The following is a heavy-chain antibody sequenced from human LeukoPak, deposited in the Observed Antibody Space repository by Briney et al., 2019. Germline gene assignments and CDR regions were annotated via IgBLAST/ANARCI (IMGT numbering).Heavy chain of an antibody. D-gene: IGHD1-26*01. J-gene: IGHJ4*02. CDR2: IYHSGST. V-gene: IGHV4-38-2*01. CDR1: GYSISSGYY. CDR3: ARCGSGSSRNDY. Sequence: SETLSLTCAVSGYSISSGYYWGWIRQPPGKGLEWIGSIYHSGSTYYNPSLKSRVTISVDTSKNQFSLKLSSVTAADTAVYYCARCGSGSSRNDYWGQRTLVTVSS.